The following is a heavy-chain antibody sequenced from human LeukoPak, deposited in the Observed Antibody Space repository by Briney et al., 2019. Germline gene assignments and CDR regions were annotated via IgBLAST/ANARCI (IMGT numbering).Heavy chain of an antibody. J-gene: IGHJ4*02. D-gene: IGHD5-18*01. CDR3: ARGELDLGHTAMAQFDY. CDR1: GFTFSSYA. V-gene: IGHV3-30-3*01. CDR2: ISYDGSNK. Sequence: PGGSLRLSCAASGFTFSSYAMSWVRQAPGKGLEWVAVISYDGSNKYYADSVKGRFTISRDNSKNTLYLQMNSLRAEDTAVYYCARGELDLGHTAMAQFDYWGQGTLVTVSS.